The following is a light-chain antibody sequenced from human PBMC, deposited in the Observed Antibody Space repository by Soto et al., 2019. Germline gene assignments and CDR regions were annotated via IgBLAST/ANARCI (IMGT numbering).Light chain of an antibody. Sequence: EIVMTQSPGTLSVSPGERATLSCRVSQSVGSNLAWYQQKPGQAPRLLIYGASTRATGFPARFSGSGSGTDFTLTISSLEPEDFAVYYCQQRSNWPPITFGQGTRLEIK. J-gene: IGKJ5*01. V-gene: IGKV3-15*01. CDR3: QQRSNWPPIT. CDR1: QSVGSN. CDR2: GAS.